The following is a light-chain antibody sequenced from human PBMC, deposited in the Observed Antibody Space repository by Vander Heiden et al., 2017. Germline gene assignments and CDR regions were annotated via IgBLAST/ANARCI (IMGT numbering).Light chain of an antibody. CDR1: QSVSSY. CDR2: DAS. CDR3: QQRSNWPRT. V-gene: IGKV3-11*01. Sequence: EIVLTQSPATLSLSPEERATLSCRASQSVSSYLAWYQQKPGQAPRLLIYDASNRATGIPARFSGSGSGTDFTLTISSLEPEDFAVYYCQQRSNWPRTFGQGTKLXIK. J-gene: IGKJ2*01.